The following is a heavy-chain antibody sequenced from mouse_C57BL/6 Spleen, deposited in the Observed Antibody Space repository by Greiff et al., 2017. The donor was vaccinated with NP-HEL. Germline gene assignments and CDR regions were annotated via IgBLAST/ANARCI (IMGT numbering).Heavy chain of an antibody. Sequence: TLKESGPGILQPSQTLSLTCSFSGFSLSTFGMGVGWIRQPSGKGLEWLAHIWWDDDKYYNPALKSRLTISKDTSKNQVFLKIANVDTADTATYYCARNWGYYSNYESAMDYWGQGTSVTVSS. D-gene: IGHD2-5*01. V-gene: IGHV8-8*01. CDR3: ARNWGYYSNYESAMDY. CDR2: IWWDDDK. CDR1: GFSLSTFGMG. J-gene: IGHJ4*01.